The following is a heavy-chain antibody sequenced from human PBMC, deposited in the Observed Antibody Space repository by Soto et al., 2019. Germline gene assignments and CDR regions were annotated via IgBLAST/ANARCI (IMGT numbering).Heavy chain of an antibody. CDR2: INHSGSA. J-gene: IGHJ4*01. V-gene: IGHV4-34*01. Sequence: PSETLSLTCDVYGGSFSGYIWTWIRQTPGKGLQRIGQINHSGSANYNPSLKSRVTISVHTSNSQFSLELSSVTAADTAVYYCAIGLITGSQYSCCFYYFDFCGHGTYFTVSS. D-gene: IGHD3-22*01. CDR3: AIGLITGSQYSCCFYYFDF. CDR1: GGSFSGYI.